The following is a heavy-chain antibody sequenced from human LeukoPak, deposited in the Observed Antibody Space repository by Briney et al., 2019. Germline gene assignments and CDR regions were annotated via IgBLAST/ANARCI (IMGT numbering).Heavy chain of an antibody. Sequence: GGTLRLSCAASGFTFSNHGMNWVRQAPGKGLEWVSGISPSGDITYYADSVKGRFTISRDNSKNTLYLEVISLTAEDTAVYYCAKDDAWLRFGEWSQGTLVTVSS. D-gene: IGHD3-10*01. J-gene: IGHJ4*02. CDR2: ISPSGDIT. CDR1: GFTFSNHG. CDR3: AKDDAWLRFGE. V-gene: IGHV3-23*01.